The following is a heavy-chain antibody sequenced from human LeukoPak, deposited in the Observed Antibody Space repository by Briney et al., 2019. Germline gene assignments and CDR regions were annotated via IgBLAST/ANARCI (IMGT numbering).Heavy chain of an antibody. Sequence: GGSLRLSCAASGLTFSNYAMSWVRQAPGKGLEWVAAISGSGRDTFYSDSVKGRFTIPRDNSKNTLYLQMSSLRVEDTAVYYCARAPPNDYDGTGHYSAFDYWGQGTLVTVSS. CDR3: ARAPPNDYDGTGHYSAFDY. J-gene: IGHJ4*02. D-gene: IGHD3-22*01. CDR2: ISGSGRDT. CDR1: GLTFSNYA. V-gene: IGHV3-23*01.